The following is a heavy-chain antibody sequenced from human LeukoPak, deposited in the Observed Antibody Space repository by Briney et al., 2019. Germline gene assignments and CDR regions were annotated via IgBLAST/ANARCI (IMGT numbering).Heavy chain of an antibody. Sequence: GGSLRLSCAASGFTLSSNWMSWARQAPGKGLEWVANINQDGSLKYYVDSVKGRFTISRDNAKNSLYMQMNSLRAEDTAVYYCAKGDKPVIAMVKFDYWGQGTLVTVSS. CDR3: AKGDKPVIAMVKFDY. V-gene: IGHV3-7*03. CDR1: GFTLSSNW. D-gene: IGHD5-18*01. CDR2: INQDGSLK. J-gene: IGHJ4*02.